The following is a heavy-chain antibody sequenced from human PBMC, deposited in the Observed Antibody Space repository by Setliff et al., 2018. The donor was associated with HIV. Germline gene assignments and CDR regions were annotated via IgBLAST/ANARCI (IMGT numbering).Heavy chain of an antibody. Sequence: KPSETLSLTCAVSGGSISSDNWWTWVRQAPGKGLEWIGEIYHSEYTNYNPSLKSRVSMSVDKSKNQFSVKLTSVTAADTAVYYCARHKVKTLAGGLIYDYLYYGMDVWGQGTTVTVSS. D-gene: IGHD3-10*01. CDR3: ARHKVKTLAGGLIYDYLYYGMDV. V-gene: IGHV4-4*02. J-gene: IGHJ6*02. CDR2: IYHSEYT. CDR1: GGSISSDNW.